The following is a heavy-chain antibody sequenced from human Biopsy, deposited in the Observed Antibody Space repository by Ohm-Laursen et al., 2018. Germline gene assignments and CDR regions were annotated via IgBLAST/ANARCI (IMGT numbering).Heavy chain of an antibody. D-gene: IGHD2-21*02. CDR3: ARDDAVTVIRGLYY. Sequence: TLSLTCTVSGGSISNNNYYWGWIRQPPGKGLEWIGSIFYRGSTHYKPSLKSRVNISVDTSKNQFSLKLNSVTAADTAVYYCARDDAVTVIRGLYYWGQGALVTVSS. CDR1: GGSISNNNYY. J-gene: IGHJ4*02. CDR2: IFYRGST. V-gene: IGHV4-39*01.